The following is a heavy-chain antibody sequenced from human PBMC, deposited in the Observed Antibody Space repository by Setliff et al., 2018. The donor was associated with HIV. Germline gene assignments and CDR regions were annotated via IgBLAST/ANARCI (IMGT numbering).Heavy chain of an antibody. CDR1: GFTFSSYE. V-gene: IGHV3-21*01. CDR3: ARDRASSGYYARFDH. CDR2: ISYDSRFI. J-gene: IGHJ4*02. D-gene: IGHD3-22*01. Sequence: GGSLRLSCAASGFTFSSYEMNWVRQAPGKGLEWVSSISYDSRFIYHADSMKGRFTISRDNAKKLVYLQMNSLRAEDTAIYYCARDRASSGYYARFDHWGQGTLVTVSS.